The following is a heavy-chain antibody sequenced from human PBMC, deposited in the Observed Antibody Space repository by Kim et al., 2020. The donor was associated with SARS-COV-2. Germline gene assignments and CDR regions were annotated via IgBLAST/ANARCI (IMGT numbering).Heavy chain of an antibody. D-gene: IGHD6-19*01. J-gene: IGHJ4*02. CDR3: AKALQTSGYFEY. V-gene: IGHV3-48*02. Sequence: GGSLRLSCVGSGFNFSNNGMNWVRQGPGKGLEWLGYISGSGRTTYQADSVGGRFTIARDNAKNSLYLQIKGLRDEDTAVYYCAKALQTSGYFEYWGQGALVIVSS. CDR1: GFNFSNNG. CDR2: ISGSGRTT.